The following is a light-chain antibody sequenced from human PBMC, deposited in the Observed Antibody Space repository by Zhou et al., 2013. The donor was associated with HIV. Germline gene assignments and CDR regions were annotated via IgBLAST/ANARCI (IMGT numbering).Light chain of an antibody. V-gene: IGKV3-20*01. CDR2: ATS. Sequence: EILLTQSPGTLSLSPGERATLSCRASQNVLDGHLAWYQQKSGQTPRLLIYATSTRATGVPDRFTGGRSGTDFTLTISSLEPQDLAVYYCLNYSFSPWSFGQGTKVEIK. J-gene: IGKJ1*01. CDR1: QNVLDGH. CDR3: LNYSFSPWS.